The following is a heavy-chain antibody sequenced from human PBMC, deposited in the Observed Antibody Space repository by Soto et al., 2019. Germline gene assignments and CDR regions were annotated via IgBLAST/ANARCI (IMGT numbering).Heavy chain of an antibody. V-gene: IGHV1-69*06. CDR3: ARHSPYSSGWLGPFDI. D-gene: IGHD6-19*01. Sequence: QVQLVQSGAEVKKPGSSVKVSCKASGGTFSSYVISWVRQAPGQGLEWMGGIIPIFGTANYAQKFQGRVTITADKSTSTAYMELSSLRSEDTAVYYCARHSPYSSGWLGPFDIWGQGTMVTVSS. CDR1: GGTFSSYV. CDR2: IIPIFGTA. J-gene: IGHJ3*02.